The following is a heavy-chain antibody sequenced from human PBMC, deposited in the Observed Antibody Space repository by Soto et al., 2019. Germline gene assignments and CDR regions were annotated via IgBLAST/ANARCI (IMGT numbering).Heavy chain of an antibody. D-gene: IGHD4-17*01. Sequence: QVQLQQWGAGLLKPSETLSLTCVVYGGSLSGYWWTWIRQPPGKGLEWIGEINPRGSTNYNPSLKRRVPMSVDTSKNQFTLMLRSVTAADTAVYYCANYGDHGWYFDLWGRGTLVTVSS. CDR1: GGSLSGYW. J-gene: IGHJ2*01. CDR2: INPRGST. V-gene: IGHV4-34*01. CDR3: ANYGDHGWYFDL.